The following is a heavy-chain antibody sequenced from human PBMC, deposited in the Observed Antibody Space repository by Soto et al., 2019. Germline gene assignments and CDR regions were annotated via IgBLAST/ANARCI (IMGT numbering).Heavy chain of an antibody. J-gene: IGHJ4*02. Sequence: SETLSLTCTVSGGSISSYYWSWIRQPPGKGLEWIGYIYYSGSTNYNPSLKSRVTISVDTSKNQFSLKLSSVTAADTAVYYCARSANGDYPYYFDYWGQGTLVTVSS. CDR3: ARSANGDYPYYFDY. D-gene: IGHD4-17*01. CDR1: GGSISSYY. V-gene: IGHV4-59*01. CDR2: IYYSGST.